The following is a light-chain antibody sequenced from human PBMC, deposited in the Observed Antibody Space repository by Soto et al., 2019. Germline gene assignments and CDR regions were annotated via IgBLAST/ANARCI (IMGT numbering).Light chain of an antibody. V-gene: IGKV3-15*01. Sequence: EIVMTQSPATLSVSPGERAIISCRASQSIKTDVAWYQQRPGQAPRLLIYGASARAPGIPARFSASGSGTEFTLAISSLQSEDFALYYCQKFNDWPLTFGQGTKV. CDR3: QKFNDWPLT. CDR2: GAS. CDR1: QSIKTD. J-gene: IGKJ1*01.